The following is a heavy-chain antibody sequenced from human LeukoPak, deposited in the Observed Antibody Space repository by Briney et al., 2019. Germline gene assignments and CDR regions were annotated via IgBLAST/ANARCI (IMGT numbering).Heavy chain of an antibody. D-gene: IGHD6-19*01. CDR2: ISSSSSYI. CDR1: GFTFSSYI. CDR3: ARAVAGTFDY. V-gene: IGHV3-21*01. J-gene: IGHJ4*02. Sequence: KAGGSLRLSCAASGFTFSSYIMNWVRQAPGKGLEWVSSISSSSSYIYYADSVKGRFTISRDNAKNSLYLQMNSLRAEDTAVYYCARAVAGTFDYWGQGTLVTVSS.